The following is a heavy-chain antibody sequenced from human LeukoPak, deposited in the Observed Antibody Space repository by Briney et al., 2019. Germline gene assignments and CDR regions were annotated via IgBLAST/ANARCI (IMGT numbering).Heavy chain of an antibody. CDR3: TTGKY. V-gene: IGHV3-15*01. CDR1: GFTFNNAW. J-gene: IGHJ4*02. CDR2: IKSKTDGGTT. Sequence: GGSLRLSCAASGFTFNNAWMSCVRQAPGKGLEWVGHIKSKTDGGTTEYAAPVKDRLTISRDGSEDTLSLQMNSLKTEDTAIYFNTTGKYWGQGTPVTVSS.